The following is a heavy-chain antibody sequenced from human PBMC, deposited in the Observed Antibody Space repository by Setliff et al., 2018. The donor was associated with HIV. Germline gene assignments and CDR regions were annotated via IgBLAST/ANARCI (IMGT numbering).Heavy chain of an antibody. D-gene: IGHD3-22*01. V-gene: IGHV3-30*02. J-gene: IGHJ3*02. CDR1: GFTFSSYG. CDR2: IRYDGSNQ. CDR3: ARSHYDSRGYYYRGDAFDI. Sequence: PGGSLRLSCAASGFTFSSYGMHWVRQAPGKGLEWVAFIRYDGSNQYYADSVKGRFTISRDNSKNTLYLQMNSLRAEDTAVYYCARSHYDSRGYYYRGDAFDIWGLGTMVTVSS.